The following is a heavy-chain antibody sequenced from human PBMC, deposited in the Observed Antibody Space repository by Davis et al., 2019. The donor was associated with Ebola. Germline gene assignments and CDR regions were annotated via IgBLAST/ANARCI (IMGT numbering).Heavy chain of an antibody. CDR1: GFTFSNYA. Sequence: PGGSLRLSCAVSGFTFSNYAMNWVRQAPGTGLEWVSAISGSGGSTYYADSVKGRFTISRDNSRNTLYLQMNSLRAEDTALYYCAKSIRGRPGNNWFDPWGQGTLVTVSS. D-gene: IGHD3-10*01. J-gene: IGHJ5*02. CDR3: AKSIRGRPGNNWFDP. V-gene: IGHV3-23*01. CDR2: ISGSGGST.